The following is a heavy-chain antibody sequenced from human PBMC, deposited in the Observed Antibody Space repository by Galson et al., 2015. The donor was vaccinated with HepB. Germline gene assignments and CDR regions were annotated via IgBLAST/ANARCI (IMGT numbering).Heavy chain of an antibody. J-gene: IGHJ4*02. Sequence: CAISGDSVSSNSAAWNWIRQSPSRGLEWLGRTYYSSKWYNDYAVSVKSRITINPDTSKNQFSLQLNSVTPEDTAVYYCARDRVDTATRAGFDYWGQGTLVTVSS. CDR3: ARDRVDTATRAGFDY. CDR2: TYYSSKWYN. V-gene: IGHV6-1*01. D-gene: IGHD5-18*01. CDR1: GDSVSSNSAA.